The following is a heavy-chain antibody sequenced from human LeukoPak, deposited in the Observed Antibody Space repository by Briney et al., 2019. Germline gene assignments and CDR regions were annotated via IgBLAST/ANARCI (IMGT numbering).Heavy chain of an antibody. V-gene: IGHV4-30-4*01. CDR2: IYNSGSA. CDR3: ARLQGGRSGYYPFDY. D-gene: IGHD3-22*01. J-gene: IGHJ4*02. Sequence: SQTLSLTCTVSGGSISSGDYYWSWIRQPPGKGLEWIGYIYNSGSAYYNPSLKSRVTISVDTSKNQFSPKLSSVTAADTAVYYCARLQGGRSGYYPFDYWGQGTLVTVSS. CDR1: GGSISSGDYY.